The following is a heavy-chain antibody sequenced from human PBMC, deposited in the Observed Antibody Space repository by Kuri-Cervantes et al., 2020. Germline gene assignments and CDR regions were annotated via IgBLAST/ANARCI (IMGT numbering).Heavy chain of an antibody. D-gene: IGHD3-10*01. CDR3: ARSGSSAWFGEGYYYYGMDV. CDR2: ISYDGSNK. CDR1: GFTFSNAW. Sequence: GGSLRLSCAASGFTFSNAWMRWVRQAPGKGLEWVAVISYDGSNKYYADSVKGRFTISRDNSKNTLYLQMNSLRAEDTAVYYCARSGSSAWFGEGYYYYGMDVWGQGTTVTVSS. V-gene: IGHV3-30-3*01. J-gene: IGHJ6*02.